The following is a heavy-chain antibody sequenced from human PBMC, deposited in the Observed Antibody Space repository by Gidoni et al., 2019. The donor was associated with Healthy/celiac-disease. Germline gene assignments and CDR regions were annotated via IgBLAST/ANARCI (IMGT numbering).Heavy chain of an antibody. J-gene: IGHJ4*02. V-gene: IGHV4-34*01. CDR1: GGSFNGYY. D-gene: IGHD6-6*01. Sequence: QVQLQQWGAGLLKPSENLSLTCAVYGGSFNGYYWNWIRQPPGKGLEWIGEINHSGSTNYNPSLKSRVTISVDTSKNQFSLKLSSVTAVDTAVYYCARGHFPYSSSSGYWGQGTLVTVSS. CDR2: INHSGST. CDR3: ARGHFPYSSSSGY.